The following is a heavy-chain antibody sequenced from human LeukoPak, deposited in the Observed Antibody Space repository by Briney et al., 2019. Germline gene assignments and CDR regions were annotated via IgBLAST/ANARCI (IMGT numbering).Heavy chain of an antibody. Sequence: PSETLSLTCTVSGGSISSYYWSWIRQPPGKGLEWIGYIYYSGSTYYNPSLKSRVTISVDTSKNQFSLKLSSVTAADTAVYYCASAMVRAIDIWGQGTMVTVSS. CDR2: IYYSGST. D-gene: IGHD3-10*01. CDR3: ASAMVRAIDI. J-gene: IGHJ3*02. V-gene: IGHV4-59*06. CDR1: GGSISSYY.